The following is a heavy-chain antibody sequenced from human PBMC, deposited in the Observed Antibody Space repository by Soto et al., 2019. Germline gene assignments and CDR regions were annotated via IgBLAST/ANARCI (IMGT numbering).Heavy chain of an antibody. J-gene: IGHJ4*02. V-gene: IGHV1-69*02. CDR3: ARHQDDRSSGYFVRVRSFDY. CDR1: GGTFSSYT. D-gene: IGHD3-22*01. Sequence: SVKVSCKASGGTFSSYTISWVRQAPGQGLEWMGRIIPILGIANYAQKFQGRVTITADKSTSTAYMELSSLRSEDTAVYYCARHQDDRSSGYFVRVRSFDYWGQGTLVTVSS. CDR2: IIPILGIA.